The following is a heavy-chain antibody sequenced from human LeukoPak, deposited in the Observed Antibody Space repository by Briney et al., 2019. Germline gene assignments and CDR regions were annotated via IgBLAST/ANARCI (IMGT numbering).Heavy chain of an antibody. Sequence: GGSLRLSCAASGFTFSNAWMSWVRQAPGKGLEWVGRIKSKTDGGTTDYAAPVKGRFTISRDDSKNTLYLQMNTLKTDDTAVYYCTTTVTTYYYGMDVWGQGTTVTVSS. V-gene: IGHV3-15*01. CDR3: TTTVTTYYYGMDV. D-gene: IGHD4-17*01. J-gene: IGHJ6*02. CDR1: GFTFSNAW. CDR2: IKSKTDGGTT.